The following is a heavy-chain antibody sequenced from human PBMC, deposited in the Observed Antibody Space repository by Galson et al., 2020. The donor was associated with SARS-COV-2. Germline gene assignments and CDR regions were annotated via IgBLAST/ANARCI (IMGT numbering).Heavy chain of an antibody. J-gene: IGHJ3*02. V-gene: IGHV4-59*08. D-gene: IGHD3-22*01. CDR1: GSMSDYY. CDR3: ARHSKYDRDGYQDAFDI. CDR2: IRSSGRT. Sequence: SETLSLTCTISGSMSDYYWSWIRQSPGRGLEWIAYIRSSGRTNYNASLKRRITISVDTSRNQFYLRMTSMTAADTALYYCARHSKYDRDGYQDAFDIWGKGTVVTVSS.